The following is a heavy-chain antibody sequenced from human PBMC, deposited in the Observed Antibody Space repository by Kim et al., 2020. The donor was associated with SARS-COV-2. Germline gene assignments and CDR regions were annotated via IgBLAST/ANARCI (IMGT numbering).Heavy chain of an antibody. V-gene: IGHV1-2*02. J-gene: IGHJ6*02. CDR1: GYTFTGYY. Sequence: ASVKVSCKASGYTFTGYYMHWVRQAPGQGLEWMGWINPNSGGTNYAQKFQGRVTMTRDTSISTAYMELSRLRSDDTAVYYCASGKGYSGYDPSDYYYGMDVWGQGTTVTVSS. D-gene: IGHD5-12*01. CDR2: INPNSGGT. CDR3: ASGKGYSGYDPSDYYYGMDV.